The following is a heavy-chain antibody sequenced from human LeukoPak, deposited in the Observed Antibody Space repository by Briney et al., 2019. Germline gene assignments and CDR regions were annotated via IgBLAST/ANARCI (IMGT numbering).Heavy chain of an antibody. CDR1: GGSISSYY. Sequence: SETLSLTCTVSGGSISSYYWSWIRQPPGKGLEWIGYIYYSGSTNYNPSLKSRVTISVDTSKNQFSLRVSSVTAADTAVYYCARGRYTVTTDAFDFWGQGTMVTVSS. D-gene: IGHD4-17*01. CDR2: IYYSGST. V-gene: IGHV4-59*12. CDR3: ARGRYTVTTDAFDF. J-gene: IGHJ3*01.